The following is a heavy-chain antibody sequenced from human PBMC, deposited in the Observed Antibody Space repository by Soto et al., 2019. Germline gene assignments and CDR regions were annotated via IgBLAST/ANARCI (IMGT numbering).Heavy chain of an antibody. CDR2: ISSSSSYI. CDR1: GFTFSSYS. Sequence: EVQLVESGGGLVKPGGSLRLSCAASGFTFSSYSMNWVRQAPGKGLEWVSSISSSSSYIYYADSVKDRFTISRDNAKNSLYLQMNSLRAEDTAVYYCARPGHYYYYYMDVWGKGTTVPVSS. J-gene: IGHJ6*03. CDR3: ARPGHYYYYYMDV. V-gene: IGHV3-21*01.